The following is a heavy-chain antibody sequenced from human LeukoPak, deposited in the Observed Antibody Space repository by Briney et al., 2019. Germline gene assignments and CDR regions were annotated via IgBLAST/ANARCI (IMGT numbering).Heavy chain of an antibody. CDR3: ARGGYSFDY. Sequence: PSETLSLTCTVSDASMSSHYWIWVRQPPGRGLEWIGYVFSTGDTTYSPSLKSRVTISVDMSENQFSLKLNSVAAADTAVYYCARGGYSFDYLGQGTLVTVSS. CDR2: VFSTGDT. V-gene: IGHV4-59*11. CDR1: DASMSSHY. J-gene: IGHJ4*02. D-gene: IGHD5-12*01.